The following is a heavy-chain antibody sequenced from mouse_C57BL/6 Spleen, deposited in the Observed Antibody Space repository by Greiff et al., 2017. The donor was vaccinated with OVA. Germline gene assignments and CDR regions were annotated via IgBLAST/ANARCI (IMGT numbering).Heavy chain of an antibody. Sequence: EVNLVESEGGLVQPGSSMKLSCTASGFTFSDYYMAWVRQVPEKGLEWVANINYDGSSTYYLDSLKSRFIISRDNAKNILYLQMSSLKSEDTATYYCARGGVTNFDYWGQGTTLTVSS. CDR2: INYDGSST. D-gene: IGHD2-2*01. V-gene: IGHV5-16*01. J-gene: IGHJ2*01. CDR3: ARGGVTNFDY. CDR1: GFTFSDYY.